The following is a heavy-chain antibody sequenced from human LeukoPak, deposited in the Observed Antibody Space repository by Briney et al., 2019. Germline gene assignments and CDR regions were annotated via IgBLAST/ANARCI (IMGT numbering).Heavy chain of an antibody. D-gene: IGHD5-12*01. J-gene: IGHJ6*02. CDR3: AHAPRGYSGFMDV. CDR2: IYSGGST. CDR1: GFTVSSNY. Sequence: GGSLRLSCAASGFTVSSNYMSWVRQAPGKGLEWVSVIYSGGSTYYADSVKGRFTISRHNSKNTLYLQMNSLRAEDTAVYYCAHAPRGYSGFMDVWGQGTTVTVSS. V-gene: IGHV3-53*04.